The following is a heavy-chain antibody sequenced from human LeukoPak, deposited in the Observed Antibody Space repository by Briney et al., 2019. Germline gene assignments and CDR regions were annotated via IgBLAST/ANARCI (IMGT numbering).Heavy chain of an antibody. CDR3: ARKTTSQDFDN. D-gene: IGHD4-17*01. V-gene: IGHV3-64*01. CDR1: GFTFSSYA. Sequence: PGGSLRLSCAASGFTFSSYAMHWVRQAPGKGLEYVSAISSNGGSTYYANSVKGRFTISRDNSKNTLYLQMGSLRAEDMAVYYCARKTTSQDFDNWGQGTMVTVSS. CDR2: ISSNGGST. J-gene: IGHJ3*02.